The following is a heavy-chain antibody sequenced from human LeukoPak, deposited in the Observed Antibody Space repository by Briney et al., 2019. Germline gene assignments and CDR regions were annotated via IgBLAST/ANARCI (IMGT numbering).Heavy chain of an antibody. D-gene: IGHD3-9*01. J-gene: IGHJ4*02. CDR1: GFTFSDYY. CDR2: INNSGITI. CDR3: ARTQTNFDWLFVFDY. V-gene: IGHV3-11*04. Sequence: GGSLRLSCAASGFTFSDYYMSWIRQTPGKGLEWVSYINNSGITIYYADSVKGRFTISRDIAKNSLHLQMNSLRAEDTAVYYCARTQTNFDWLFVFDYWGQGALVTVSS.